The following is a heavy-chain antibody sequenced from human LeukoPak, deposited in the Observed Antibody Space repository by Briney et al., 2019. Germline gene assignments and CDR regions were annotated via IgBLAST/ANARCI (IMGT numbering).Heavy chain of an antibody. J-gene: IGHJ6*03. CDR2: IRYDGSNK. Sequence: PGGSLRLSCAASGFTFSSYGMHWVRQAPGKGLEWVAFIRYDGSNKYYADSVKGRFTISRDNSKNTLYLQMNSLRAEATAVYYCARDFDRRTRKIGRDSLYYYYYYMDVWGKGTTVTVSS. CDR3: ARDFDRRTRKIGRDSLYYYYYYMDV. D-gene: IGHD3-9*01. V-gene: IGHV3-30*02. CDR1: GFTFSSYG.